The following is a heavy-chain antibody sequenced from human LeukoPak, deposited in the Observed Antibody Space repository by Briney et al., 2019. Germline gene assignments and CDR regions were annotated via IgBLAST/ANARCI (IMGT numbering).Heavy chain of an antibody. CDR2: ISAYNGNT. CDR3: ARVGVSTAMVPSDY. J-gene: IGHJ4*02. V-gene: IGHV1-18*01. Sequence: ASVKVSCKASGYTFTSYGISWVRQAPGQGLEWMVWISAYNGNTNYAQKFQGRVTMTTDTSTSTAYMELRSLRSDDTAVYYCARVGVSTAMVPSDYWGQGTLVTVSS. D-gene: IGHD5-18*01. CDR1: GYTFTSYG.